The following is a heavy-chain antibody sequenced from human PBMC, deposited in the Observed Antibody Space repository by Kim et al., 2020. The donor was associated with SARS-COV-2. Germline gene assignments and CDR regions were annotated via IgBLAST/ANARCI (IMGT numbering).Heavy chain of an antibody. D-gene: IGHD3-10*01. CDR3: ARDLVGSGSYEAYYYYYYGMDV. J-gene: IGHJ6*02. Sequence: SETLSLTCTVSGGSISSYYWSWIRQPPGKGLEWIGYIYYSGSTNYNPSLKSRVTISVDTSKNQFSLKLSSVTAADTAVYYCARDLVGSGSYEAYYYYYYGMDVWGQGTTVTVSS. CDR2: IYYSGST. CDR1: GGSISSYY. V-gene: IGHV4-59*13.